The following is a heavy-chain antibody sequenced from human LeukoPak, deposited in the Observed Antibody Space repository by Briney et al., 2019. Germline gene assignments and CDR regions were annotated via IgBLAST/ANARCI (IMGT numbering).Heavy chain of an antibody. CDR3: ARDRNGDFDY. V-gene: IGHV4-59*01. D-gene: IGHD1-1*01. Sequence: SETLSLTCTVSGGSISSYYWSWIRQPPGKGLEWIGYIYYSGSTNYNPSLKSRVTISVDTSKNQFSLKLSSVTAADTAVYYCARDRNGDFDYWGQGTLVTVSS. CDR2: IYYSGST. CDR1: GGSISSYY. J-gene: IGHJ4*02.